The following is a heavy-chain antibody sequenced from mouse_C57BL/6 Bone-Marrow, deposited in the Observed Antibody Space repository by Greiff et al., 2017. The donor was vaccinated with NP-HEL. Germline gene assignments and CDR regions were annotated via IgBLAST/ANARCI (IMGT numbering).Heavy chain of an antibody. Sequence: EVQGVESGGGLVQPGGSLSLSCAASGFTFTDYYMSWVRQPPGKALEWLGFIRNKANGYTTEYSASVKGRFTISRDNSQSILYLQMNALRAEDSATYYCARSPAYSERSFDYWGQGTTLTVSS. V-gene: IGHV7-3*01. CDR3: ARSPAYSERSFDY. CDR2: IRNKANGYTT. J-gene: IGHJ2*01. CDR1: GFTFTDYY. D-gene: IGHD2-10*01.